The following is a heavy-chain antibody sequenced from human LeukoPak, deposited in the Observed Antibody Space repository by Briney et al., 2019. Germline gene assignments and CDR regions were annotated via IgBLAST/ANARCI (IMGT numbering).Heavy chain of an antibody. CDR1: GYTFTGYY. J-gene: IGHJ4*02. CDR2: INPNSGGT. CDR3: AREGRYYDSSGYYPPLDY. D-gene: IGHD3-22*01. Sequence: ASVKVSCKASGYTFTGYYMHWVRQAPGQGLEWMGWINPNSGGTNYAQKFQGWVTMTRDTSISTAYMELSRLRSDDTAVYYCAREGRYYDSSGYYPPLDYWGQGTLVTVSS. V-gene: IGHV1-2*04.